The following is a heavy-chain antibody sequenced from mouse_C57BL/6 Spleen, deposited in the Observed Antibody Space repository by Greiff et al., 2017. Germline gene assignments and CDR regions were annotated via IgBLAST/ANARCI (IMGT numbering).Heavy chain of an antibody. CDR2: IDPYDSYT. J-gene: IGHJ2*01. CDR3: ARGGRLVPSSSFDY. V-gene: IGHV1-69*01. D-gene: IGHD1-1*01. Sequence: QVQLQQPGAELVMPGASVKLSCKASGYTFTSYWMHWVKQRPGHGLEWIGEIDPYDSYTNYNQKFKGKSTLTVDKSSSTAYMQLSSLTSEDSAVYYCARGGRLVPSSSFDYWGQGTTLTVSS. CDR1: GYTFTSYW.